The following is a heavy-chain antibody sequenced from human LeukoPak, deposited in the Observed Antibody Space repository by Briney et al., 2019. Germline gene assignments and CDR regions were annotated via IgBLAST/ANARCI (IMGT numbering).Heavy chain of an antibody. CDR2: ISAYNGYT. V-gene: IGHV1-18*01. CDR3: ARARPSYNPNSFDS. CDR1: GYTFTSHG. Sequence: ASVKVSCKASGYTFTSHGISWVRQAPGQGLEWMGWISAYNGYTNYAQNLQGRVTMTTDTSTSTAFLELRSLRSDDTAMYYCARARPSYNPNSFDSRGQGTLVTVSS. J-gene: IGHJ5*01. D-gene: IGHD1-14*01.